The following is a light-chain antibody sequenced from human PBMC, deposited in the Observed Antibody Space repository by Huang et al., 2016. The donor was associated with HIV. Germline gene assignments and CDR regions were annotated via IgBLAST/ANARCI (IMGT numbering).Light chain of an antibody. CDR2: GAS. CDR1: DNLANS. Sequence: DIQMTQSPSSLSASVGDRVTITCRTSDNLANSLNWYQQKSGAAPVPLIYGASNLQTGVSSRFSGGGSGTDFTLTITNLRPEDFATYYCQQSHSIPHTFGQGTRLE. V-gene: IGKV1-39*01. J-gene: IGKJ2*01. CDR3: QQSHSIPHT.